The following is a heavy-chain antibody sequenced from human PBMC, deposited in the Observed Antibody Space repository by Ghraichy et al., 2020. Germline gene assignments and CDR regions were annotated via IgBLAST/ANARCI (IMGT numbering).Heavy chain of an antibody. Sequence: GGSLRLYCAASRFTFSSYSMNWVRQAPGKGLEWLSSIDGTSAYIYYADSVKGRFTISRDNAKNSLYLQMNNLRADDTAVYYCARDKLGYCTTTSCPHDYWGQGTLVTVSS. V-gene: IGHV3-21*01. J-gene: IGHJ4*02. CDR3: ARDKLGYCTTTSCPHDY. D-gene: IGHD2-2*01. CDR2: IDGTSAYI. CDR1: RFTFSSYS.